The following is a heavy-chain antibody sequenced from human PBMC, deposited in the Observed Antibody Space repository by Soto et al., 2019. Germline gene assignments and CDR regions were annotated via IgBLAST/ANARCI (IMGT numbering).Heavy chain of an antibody. CDR3: SAAPVYYYYGMDV. J-gene: IGHJ6*02. V-gene: IGHV3-30-3*01. CDR1: GFTFSSYA. CDR2: ISYDGSNK. D-gene: IGHD6-13*01. Sequence: LRLSCAASGFTFSSYAMHWVRQAPGKGLEWVAVISYDGSNKYYADSVKGRFTISRDNSKNTLYLQMNSLRAEDTAVYYCSAAPVYYYYGMDVWGQGTTVTVSS.